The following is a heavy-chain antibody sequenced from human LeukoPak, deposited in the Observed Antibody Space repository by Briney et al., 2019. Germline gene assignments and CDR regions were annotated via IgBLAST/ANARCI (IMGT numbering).Heavy chain of an antibody. CDR3: AKAHLPDYYYMDV. V-gene: IGHV3-48*01. Sequence: PGGSLRLSCAASGFTFSSYSMNWVRQAPGKGLEWVSYISSSSSTIYYADSVKGRFTISRDNSKNTLYLQMNSLRAEDTAVYYCAKAHLPDYYYMDVWGKGTTVTVSS. CDR2: ISSSSSTI. CDR1: GFTFSSYS. J-gene: IGHJ6*03.